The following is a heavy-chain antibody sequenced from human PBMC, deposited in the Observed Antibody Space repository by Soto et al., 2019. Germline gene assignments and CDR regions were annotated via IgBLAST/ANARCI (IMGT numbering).Heavy chain of an antibody. Sequence: ASVKVSCQASGYTFTNYAMHLVRQAPGQRLEWMGWINAGNGNTKYSQKFQGRVTITRDTSASTAYMELSSLRSEDTAVYYCARGSLYSGSHSWFDPWGQGTLVTVSS. J-gene: IGHJ5*02. D-gene: IGHD1-26*01. CDR3: ARGSLYSGSHSWFDP. CDR1: GYTFTNYA. CDR2: INAGNGNT. V-gene: IGHV1-3*01.